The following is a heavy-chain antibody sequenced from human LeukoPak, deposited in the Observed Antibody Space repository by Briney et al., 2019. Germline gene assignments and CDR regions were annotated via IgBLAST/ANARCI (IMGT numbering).Heavy chain of an antibody. CDR2: IFYSGNT. Sequence: SQTLSLMCTVSGGSISVDDNYWSWIRQPPGKGLEWIGDIFYSGNTHYNPSLKSRVTISVDTSNNQFSLKLNSVTAADTAVYYCARDRWTGGDYPTEWGQGTLVTVSS. CDR1: GGSISVDDNY. V-gene: IGHV4-30-4*01. D-gene: IGHD4-17*01. CDR3: ARDRWTGGDYPTE. J-gene: IGHJ4*02.